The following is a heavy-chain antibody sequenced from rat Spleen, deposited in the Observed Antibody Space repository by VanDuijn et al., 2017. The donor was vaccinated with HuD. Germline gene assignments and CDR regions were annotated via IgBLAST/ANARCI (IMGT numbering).Heavy chain of an antibody. V-gene: IGHV5-29*01. J-gene: IGHJ1*01. D-gene: IGHD1-2*01. CDR2: ISYDGSST. CDR3: ARHGRYSSYIYDPYWYFDF. Sequence: EVQLVESDGGLVQPGRSLKLSCAASGFTFSDYYMAWVRQAPTKGLEWVATISYDGSSTYYRDSVKGRFTISRDNAKSTLYLQMDSLRSEDTATYYCARHGRYSSYIYDPYWYFDFWGPGTMVTVSS. CDR1: GFTFSDYY.